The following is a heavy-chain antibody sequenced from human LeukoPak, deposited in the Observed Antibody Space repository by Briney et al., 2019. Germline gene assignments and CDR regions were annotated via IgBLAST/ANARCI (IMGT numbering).Heavy chain of an antibody. D-gene: IGHD6-19*01. J-gene: IGHJ3*02. CDR1: GYTFTSYG. CDR2: ISAYNGNT. Sequence: ASVKVSCKASGYTFTSYGISWVRQAPGQGLEWMGWISAYNGNTNYAQKLQGRVTMTTDTSTSTAYMGLRSLRSDDTAVYYCARTIAVAGHDAFDIWGQGTMVTVSS. V-gene: IGHV1-18*04. CDR3: ARTIAVAGHDAFDI.